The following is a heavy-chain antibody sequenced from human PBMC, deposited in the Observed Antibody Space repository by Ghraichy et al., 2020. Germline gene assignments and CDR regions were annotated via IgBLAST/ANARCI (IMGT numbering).Heavy chain of an antibody. CDR3: AKLQSPYYYYYGMDV. D-gene: IGHD4-11*01. CDR1: GFTFSSYA. Sequence: GGSLRLSCAASGFTFSSYAMSWVRQAPGKGLEWVSAISGSGGSTYYADSVKGRFTISRDNSKNTLYLQMNSLRAEDTAVYYCAKLQSPYYYYYGMDVWGQGTTVTVSS. CDR2: ISGSGGST. J-gene: IGHJ6*02. V-gene: IGHV3-23*01.